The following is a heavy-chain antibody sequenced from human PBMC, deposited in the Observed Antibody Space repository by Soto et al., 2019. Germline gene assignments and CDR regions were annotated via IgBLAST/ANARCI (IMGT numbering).Heavy chain of an antibody. J-gene: IGHJ6*03. Sequence: QVQLVESGGGVVQPGRSLRLSCAASGFTFSSYGMHWVRQAPGKGLEWVAVISYDGSNKYYADSVKGRFTISRDNSKNTLYLQMNSLRAEDTAVYYCAKGIYDFWSGDHYMDVWGKGTTVTVSS. CDR3: AKGIYDFWSGDHYMDV. CDR1: GFTFSSYG. D-gene: IGHD3-3*01. V-gene: IGHV3-30*18. CDR2: ISYDGSNK.